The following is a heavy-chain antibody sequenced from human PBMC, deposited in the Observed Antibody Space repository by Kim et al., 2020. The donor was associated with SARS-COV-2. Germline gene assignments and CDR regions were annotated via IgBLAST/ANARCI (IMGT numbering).Heavy chain of an antibody. Sequence: GGSLRLSCAASGFTFSSYAMSWVRQAPGKGLEWVSAISGSGGSTYYADSVKGRFTISRDNSKNTLYLQMNSLRAEDTAVYYCAKSSAGEYYYYGMDVWGQGTTVTVSS. D-gene: IGHD3-10*01. CDR2: ISGSGGST. V-gene: IGHV3-23*01. CDR3: AKSSAGEYYYYGMDV. CDR1: GFTFSSYA. J-gene: IGHJ6*02.